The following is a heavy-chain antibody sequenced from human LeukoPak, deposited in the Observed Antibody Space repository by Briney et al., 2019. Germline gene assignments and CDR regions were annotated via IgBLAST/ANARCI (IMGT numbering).Heavy chain of an antibody. CDR3: ARLSAGFGELFSDYYYMDV. V-gene: IGHV5-51*01. Sequence: GESLKISCKGSGYSFTSYWIGWVRQMPGKGLEWMGIIYPGDSDTRYSPSFQGQVTISADKSISTAYLQWSSLKASDTAMYYCARLSAGFGELFSDYYYMDVWGKGTTVTVSS. CDR1: GYSFTSYW. D-gene: IGHD3-10*01. CDR2: IYPGDSDT. J-gene: IGHJ6*03.